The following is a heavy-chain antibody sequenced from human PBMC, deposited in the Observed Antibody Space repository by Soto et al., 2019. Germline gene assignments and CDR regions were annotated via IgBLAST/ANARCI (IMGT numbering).Heavy chain of an antibody. CDR3: AKDKSRGVTVTPDY. J-gene: IGHJ4*02. Sequence: EVQLLESGGGLVQPGGSLRLSCAVSGFTFSSYAMSWVRQAPGKGPEWVSSISGAGGVTQYADSVRGRFTLSRDNSKNTLYLQMNSLRAEDTAVYYCAKDKSRGVTVTPDYWGQGTLVTVSS. CDR1: GFTFSSYA. CDR2: ISGAGGVT. V-gene: IGHV3-23*01. D-gene: IGHD4-17*01.